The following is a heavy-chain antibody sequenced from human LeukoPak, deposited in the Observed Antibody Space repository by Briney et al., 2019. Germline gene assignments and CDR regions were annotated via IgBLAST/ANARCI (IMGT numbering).Heavy chain of an antibody. Sequence: SETLSLTCTVSGGSISSGSYYWSWIRQPAGKGLEWIGRIYTSGSTNYNPSLKSRVTISVDTSKNQFSLKLSSVTAADTAVYYCARDRWFGELLFPRYYMDVWGKGTTVTISS. V-gene: IGHV4-61*02. J-gene: IGHJ6*03. CDR2: IYTSGST. CDR1: GGSISSGSYY. D-gene: IGHD3-10*01. CDR3: ARDRWFGELLFPRYYMDV.